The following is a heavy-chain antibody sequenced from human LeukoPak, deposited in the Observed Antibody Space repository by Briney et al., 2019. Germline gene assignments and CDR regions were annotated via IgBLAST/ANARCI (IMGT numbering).Heavy chain of an antibody. D-gene: IGHD3-22*01. J-gene: IGHJ4*02. CDR2: IYYSGST. V-gene: IGHV4-39*07. CDR1: GDSISSSSYY. Sequence: SETLSLTCTVSGDSISSSSYYWGWIRQPPGKGLEWIGSIYYSGSTYYNPSLKSRVTISVDTSKNQFSLKLSSVTAADTAVYYCARGAVSRAYYYDSSGYYPRSFYYWGQGTLVTVSS. CDR3: ARGAVSRAYYYDSSGYYPRSFYY.